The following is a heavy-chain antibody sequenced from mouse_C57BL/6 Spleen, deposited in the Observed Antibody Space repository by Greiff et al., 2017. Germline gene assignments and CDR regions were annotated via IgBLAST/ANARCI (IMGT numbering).Heavy chain of an antibody. V-gene: IGHV1-55*01. D-gene: IGHD1-1*02. CDR3: ASDYGNY. CDR1: GYTFTSYW. CDR2: IYPGGGYT. Sequence: VQLQQPGAELVKPGASVKMSCKASGYTFTSYWITWVKQRPGQGLEWIGDIYPGGGYTNYNEKFKGKATLTADKSSSTAYMQFSSLTSEDSAIYYCASDYGNYWGQGTTLTVSS. J-gene: IGHJ2*01.